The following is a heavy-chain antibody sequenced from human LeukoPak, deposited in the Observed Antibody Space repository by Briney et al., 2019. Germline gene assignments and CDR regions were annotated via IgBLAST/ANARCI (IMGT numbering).Heavy chain of an antibody. CDR1: GHTFTSYG. CDR2: ISAYNGNT. J-gene: IGHJ5*02. V-gene: IGHV1-18*01. Sequence: ASVKVSCKASGHTFTSYGISWARQAPGQGLEWMGWISAYNGNTNYAQKLQGRVTMTTDTSTSTAYMELRSLRSDDTAVYYCARGGYCSSTSCYKTSWFDPWGQGTLVTVSS. CDR3: ARGGYCSSTSCYKTSWFDP. D-gene: IGHD2-2*02.